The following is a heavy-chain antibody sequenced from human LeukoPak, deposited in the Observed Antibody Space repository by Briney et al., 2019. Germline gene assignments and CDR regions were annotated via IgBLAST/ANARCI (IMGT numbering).Heavy chain of an antibody. D-gene: IGHD7-27*01. CDR1: GFSFSSYW. V-gene: IGHV3-7*01. CDR2: IKDDGSEK. Sequence: GGSLRLSCAASGFSFSSYWMNWVRQAPGKGLEWVANIKDDGSEKYYVDSVKGRFTISRDNAKNLLYLQMNSLRAEGTAVYYCSSWGPWRYFDYWGQGTLVIVSS. J-gene: IGHJ4*02. CDR3: SSWGPWRYFDY.